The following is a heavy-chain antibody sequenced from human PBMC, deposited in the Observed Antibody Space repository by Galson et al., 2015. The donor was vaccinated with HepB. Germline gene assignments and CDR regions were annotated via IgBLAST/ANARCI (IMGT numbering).Heavy chain of an antibody. D-gene: IGHD6-19*01. CDR3: RGLVGSRAPHEIGAFDI. CDR2: ISGSGGST. V-gene: IGHV3-23*01. J-gene: IGHJ3*02. CDR1: GFTFSSYA. Sequence: SLRLSCAASGFTFSSYAMSWVRQAPGKGLEWVSAISGSGGSTYYADSVKGRFTISRDNSKNTLYLQMNSLRAEDTAVYYCRGLVGSRAPHEIGAFDIWGQGTMVTVSS.